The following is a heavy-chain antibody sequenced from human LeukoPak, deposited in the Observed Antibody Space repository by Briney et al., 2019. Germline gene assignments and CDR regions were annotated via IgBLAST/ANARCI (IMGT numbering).Heavy chain of an antibody. D-gene: IGHD6-19*01. J-gene: IGHJ5*01. CDR2: IKPNSGDT. V-gene: IGHV1-2*02. CDR3: ARGEYTSGWFDY. Sequence: ASVKVSCKASGYTFTGYYIHWVRQAPGQGLEWMGWIKPNSGDTHYPQKFQGRVTMTGDTSISTSYKDLSRLTSDDTAVYYCARGEYTSGWFDYWGQGTLVTASS. CDR1: GYTFTGYY.